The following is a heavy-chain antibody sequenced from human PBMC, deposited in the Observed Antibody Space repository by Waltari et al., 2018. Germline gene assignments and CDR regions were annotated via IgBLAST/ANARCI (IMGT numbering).Heavy chain of an antibody. V-gene: IGHV3-23*03. D-gene: IGHD3-16*01. CDR1: GFTFNNYA. CDR2: VIYSGGTT. J-gene: IGHJ5*02. CDR3: AKEDFGGVDH. Sequence: EVQLLESGGGLVQPGGSLRLSCAASGFTFNNYAMSWVRQAPGKGLELVSVIYSGGTTYDADSVKGRFTISRDNSKNTLYLQMNSLRPEDTAVYHCAKEDFGGVDHWGQGTLVTVSS.